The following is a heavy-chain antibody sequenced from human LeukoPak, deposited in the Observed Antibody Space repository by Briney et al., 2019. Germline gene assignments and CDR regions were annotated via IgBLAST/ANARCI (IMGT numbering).Heavy chain of an antibody. Sequence: PGGSLRLSCAASGFTVSSNYMSWVRQAPGKGLEWVSVIYSGGSTYYADSVKGRFTISRDNSKNTLYLQMNSLRAEDTAVYYCAREGGIQLWEAHAFSYGMDVWGQGTTVTVSS. V-gene: IGHV3-66*01. D-gene: IGHD5-18*01. CDR1: GFTVSSNY. CDR2: IYSGGST. CDR3: AREGGIQLWEAHAFSYGMDV. J-gene: IGHJ6*02.